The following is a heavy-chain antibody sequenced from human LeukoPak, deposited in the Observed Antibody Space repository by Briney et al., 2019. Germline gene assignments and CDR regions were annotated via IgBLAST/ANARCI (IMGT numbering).Heavy chain of an antibody. CDR1: GFTFSSYE. Sequence: GGSLRLSCAASGFTFSSYEMNWVRQAPGRGLEWVSLFSRNGVTTFYADSVRGRFTISRDNSENSVYLQMDSLTTEDTAVYYCAKEKDTIDLWGQGTLVTVSA. CDR3: AKEKDTIDL. J-gene: IGHJ3*01. V-gene: IGHV3-43*01. CDR2: FSRNGVTT.